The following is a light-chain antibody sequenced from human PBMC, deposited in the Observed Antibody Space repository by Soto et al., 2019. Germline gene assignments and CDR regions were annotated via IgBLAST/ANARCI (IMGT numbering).Light chain of an antibody. J-gene: IGLJ2*01. CDR2: GNN. V-gene: IGLV1-40*01. CDR1: SSNIGADYD. Sequence: QAVVTQPPSVSGTPGQRVSISCTGTSSNIGADYDVHWYQQLPGTAPRLLIFGNNNRPSGVPDRFSGSKSGTSASLAITGLQAEDEPIYYCQSFDSSLSTSIFGAGTKLTVL. CDR3: QSFDSSLSTSI.